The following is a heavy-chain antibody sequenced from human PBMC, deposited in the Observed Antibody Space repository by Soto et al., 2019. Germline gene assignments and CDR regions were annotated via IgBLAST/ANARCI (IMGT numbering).Heavy chain of an antibody. CDR1: GGTLSGNY. V-gene: IGHV4-34*01. Sequence: TLSLTCAVYGGTLSGNYWSWIRQPPGKGLEWIGEINHSGSTNYNPSLKSRVTISVDTSKNQFSLDLSSVTAADTAVYFCARGRSYGYFSNWFDPWGQGDLVTAPQ. D-gene: IGHD3-16*01. CDR3: ARGRSYGYFSNWFDP. CDR2: INHSGST. J-gene: IGHJ5*02.